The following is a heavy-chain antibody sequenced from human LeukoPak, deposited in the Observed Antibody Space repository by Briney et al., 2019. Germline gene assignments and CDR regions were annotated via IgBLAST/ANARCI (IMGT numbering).Heavy chain of an antibody. CDR2: ISGSGGTT. D-gene: IGHD3-22*01. CDR1: GFTFSSYG. J-gene: IGHJ4*02. Sequence: PGGSLRLSCAASGFTFSSYGMNWVRQAPGKGLEWVSGISGSGGTTYYADSVKGRFTISRDNSKNSLSLQVSRLRAEDTAVYYCAKTNGYYSDWGQGTLVTVSS. V-gene: IGHV3-23*01. CDR3: AKTNGYYSD.